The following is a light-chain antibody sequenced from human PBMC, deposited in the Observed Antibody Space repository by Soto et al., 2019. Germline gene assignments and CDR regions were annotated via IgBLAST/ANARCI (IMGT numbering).Light chain of an antibody. V-gene: IGLV2-14*01. CDR3: SSSTSSSTV. Sequence: QSALTQPASVSGSPGQSITISCTGNSSDVGGYNYVSWYQQHPGKAPKLMIYEVSNRPSGVSNRFSGSKSGNTASLTISGLAAEDEADYYCSSSTSSSTVFGGGTKVTVL. CDR2: EVS. J-gene: IGLJ3*02. CDR1: SSDVGGYNY.